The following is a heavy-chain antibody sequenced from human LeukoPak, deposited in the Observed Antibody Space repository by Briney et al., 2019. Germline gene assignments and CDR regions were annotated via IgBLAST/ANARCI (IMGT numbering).Heavy chain of an antibody. CDR1: GFTFGDYA. CDR2: TRSKAYGGTT. CDR3: TRICSYYDSSGYCPGSH. V-gene: IGHV3-49*03. J-gene: IGHJ4*02. Sequence: GRSLRLSCTASGFTFGDYAMSWFRQAPGKGLEWVGFTRSKAYGGTTEYAASVKGRLTISRDDSKSIAYLQMNSLKTEDTAVYYCTRICSYYDSSGYCPGSHWGQGTLVTVSS. D-gene: IGHD3-22*01.